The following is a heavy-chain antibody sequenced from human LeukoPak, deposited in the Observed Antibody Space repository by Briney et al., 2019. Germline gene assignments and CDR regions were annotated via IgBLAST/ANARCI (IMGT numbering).Heavy chain of an antibody. CDR3: AKDMSGVADDAFDI. CDR1: GFTFDDYA. J-gene: IGHJ3*02. D-gene: IGHD3-3*01. Sequence: PGRSLRLSCAASGFTFDDYAMHWVRQAPGKGLEWVSGISWNSGSIGYADSVKGRFTISRDNAKNSLYLQMNSLRAEDMALYYCAKDMSGVADDAFDIRGQGTMVTVSS. CDR2: ISWNSGSI. V-gene: IGHV3-9*03.